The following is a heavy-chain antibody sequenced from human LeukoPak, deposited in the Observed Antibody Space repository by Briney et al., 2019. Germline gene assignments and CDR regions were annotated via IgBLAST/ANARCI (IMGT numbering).Heavy chain of an antibody. J-gene: IGHJ4*02. CDR1: GFTFSNAW. CDR2: IKSKTDGETT. V-gene: IGHV3-15*01. CDR3: TTDTYCSSTSCYVGY. D-gene: IGHD2-2*01. Sequence: PGGSLRLSCAASGFTFSNAWMSWVRQAPGKGLEWVGRIKSKTDGETTDYAAPVKGRFTISRDDSKNTLYLQMNSLKTEDTAVYYCTTDTYCSSTSCYVGYWGQGTLVTVSS.